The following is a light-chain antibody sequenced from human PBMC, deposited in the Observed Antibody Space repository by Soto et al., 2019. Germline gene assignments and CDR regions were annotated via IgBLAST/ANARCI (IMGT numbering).Light chain of an antibody. J-gene: IGKJ5*01. Sequence: EIVMTQSPATLSVSPGESATLSCRASQNINSDLAWYVQKPGQAPRRVIYGASTWGTDVPPRFTGSGSGTEFTLTLSRLQSEDFAVYYCQQYNSWPITFGQGTRL. CDR1: QNINSD. V-gene: IGKV3D-15*01. CDR3: QQYNSWPIT. CDR2: GAS.